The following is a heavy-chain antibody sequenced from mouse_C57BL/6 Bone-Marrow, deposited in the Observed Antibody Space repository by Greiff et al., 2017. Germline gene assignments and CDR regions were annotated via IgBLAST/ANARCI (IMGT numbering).Heavy chain of an antibody. CDR1: GFSLTSYG. D-gene: IGHD1-1*01. V-gene: IGHV2-6*03. J-gene: IGHJ4*01. CDR2: IWSDGST. CDR3: ARESYYYGSSYYAMDY. Sequence: VQLVESGPGLVAPSQSLSITCTVSGFSLTSYGVHWVRQPPGKGLEWLVVIWSDGSTTYNSALKSRLSISKDNSKSQVFLKMNSLQTDDTAMYYCARESYYYGSSYYAMDYWGQGTSVTVSS.